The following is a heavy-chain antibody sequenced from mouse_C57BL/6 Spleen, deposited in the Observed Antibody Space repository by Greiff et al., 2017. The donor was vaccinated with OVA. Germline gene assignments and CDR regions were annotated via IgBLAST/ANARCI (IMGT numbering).Heavy chain of an antibody. CDR3: ARRYYYGSSYQDYAMDY. Sequence: EVQRVESGGGLVKPGGSLKLSCAASGFTFSDYGMHWVRQAPEKGLEWVAYISSGSSTIYYADTVKGRFTISRDNAKNTLFLQMTSLRSEDTAMYYCARRYYYGSSYQDYAMDYWGQGTSVTVSS. J-gene: IGHJ4*01. V-gene: IGHV5-17*01. CDR2: ISSGSSTI. CDR1: GFTFSDYG. D-gene: IGHD1-1*01.